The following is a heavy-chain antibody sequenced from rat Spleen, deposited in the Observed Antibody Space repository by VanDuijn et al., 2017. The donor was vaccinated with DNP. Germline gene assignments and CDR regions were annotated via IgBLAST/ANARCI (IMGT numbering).Heavy chain of an antibody. CDR3: ARVDSYPGLPFEY. J-gene: IGHJ2*01. CDR1: GFSLTNYG. D-gene: IGHD1-4*01. V-gene: IGHV2-16*01. CDR2: IWGGGNT. Sequence: QVQLKESGPGLVQPSRTLSLTCSVSGFSLTNYGVSWVRQPPGKGLEWIAAIWGGGNTDYHSSLKSRLSISRDTSKSQVILKMNSLQTEDTAMYFCARVDSYPGLPFEYWGQGVMVTVSS.